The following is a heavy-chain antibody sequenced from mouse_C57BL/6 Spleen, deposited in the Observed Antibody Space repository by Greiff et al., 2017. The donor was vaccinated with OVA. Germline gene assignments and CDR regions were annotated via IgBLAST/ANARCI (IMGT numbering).Heavy chain of an antibody. CDR1: GYTFTSYW. CDR3: ARFRDGYYDAMDY. D-gene: IGHD2-3*01. CDR2: IHPNSGST. J-gene: IGHJ4*01. V-gene: IGHV1-64*01. Sequence: VQLQQPGAELVKPGASVKLSCKASGYTFTSYWMHWVKQRPGQGLEWIGMIHPNSGSTNYNEKFKSKATLTVDNSSSTAYMQLSSLTSEDSAVYYCARFRDGYYDAMDYWGQGTSVTVSS.